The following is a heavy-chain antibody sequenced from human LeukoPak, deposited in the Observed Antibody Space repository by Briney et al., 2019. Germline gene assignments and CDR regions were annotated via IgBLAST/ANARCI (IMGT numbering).Heavy chain of an antibody. V-gene: IGHV3-23*01. D-gene: IGHD4-17*01. J-gene: IGHJ2*01. CDR2: ISDSGLTT. CDR3: AKDPSTFLTTGWYFDL. Sequence: GGSLRPSCAASGFIFSSYGMTWVRQVPGKGLEWVSTISDSGLTTHYADSVKGRFTISRDNSRSTFYLHMSSLRAVDTAIYYCAKDPSTFLTTGWYFDLWGRGTLVTVSS. CDR1: GFIFSSYG.